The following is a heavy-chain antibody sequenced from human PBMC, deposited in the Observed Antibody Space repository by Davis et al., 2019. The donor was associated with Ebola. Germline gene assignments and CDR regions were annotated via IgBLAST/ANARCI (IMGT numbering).Heavy chain of an antibody. V-gene: IGHV4-39*01. J-gene: IGHJ4*02. Sequence: SETLSLTCTVSGGSISSSSYYWGWIRQPPGKGLEWIGSIYYGGSTYYNPSLKSRVTISVDTSKNQFSLNLSSVTAADTAVYYCARTGRVGNYGLDYWGQGTLVTVSS. CDR3: ARTGRVGNYGLDY. CDR2: IYYGGST. CDR1: GGSISSSSYY. D-gene: IGHD1-7*01.